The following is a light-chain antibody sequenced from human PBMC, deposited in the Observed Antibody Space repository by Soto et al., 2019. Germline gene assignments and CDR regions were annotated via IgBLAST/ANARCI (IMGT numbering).Light chain of an antibody. Sequence: QSALTQPPSATGSPGQSVTISCTGTSSDVGGYKYVSWYQQQPGKAPKLMIYEVTKRPSGVPDRFSGSKSGNTASLTVSGLQTEDEADYYCSAYGGRNKKVMFGGGTKLTVL. CDR2: EVT. CDR1: SSDVGGYKY. V-gene: IGLV2-8*01. J-gene: IGLJ3*02. CDR3: SAYGGRNKKVM.